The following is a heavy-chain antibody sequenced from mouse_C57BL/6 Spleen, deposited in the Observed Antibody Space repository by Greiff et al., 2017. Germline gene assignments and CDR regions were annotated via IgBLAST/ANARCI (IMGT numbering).Heavy chain of an antibody. CDR1: GYTFTSYW. D-gene: IGHD1-1*01. V-gene: IGHV1-50*01. CDR3: ARRDGRSVFDY. Sequence: QVQLQQPGAELVKPGASVKLSCKASGYTFTSYWMQWVKQRPGQGLEWIGEIDPSDSYTNYNQKFKGKATLTVDTTSSTAYMQLSSLTSADAAVYYCARRDGRSVFDYWGQGTTLTVSS. CDR2: IDPSDSYT. J-gene: IGHJ2*01.